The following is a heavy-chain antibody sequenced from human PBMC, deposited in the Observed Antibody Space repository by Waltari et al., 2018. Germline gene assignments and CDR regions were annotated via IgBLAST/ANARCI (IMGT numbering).Heavy chain of an antibody. CDR2: ISYNERNI. V-gene: IGHV3-30*04. D-gene: IGHD3-22*01. CDR1: EFTFSPYA. Sequence: QVQLVESGGGVVQPGRSLRLSCAASEFTFSPYAMHWVRQAPGKGLEWVAVISYNERNIYYVDSVKGRFTISRDNSQKMLYLQMNSLRAEDTAVYYCARDYCDRTNCHGMDVWGRGTTVTVSS. CDR3: ARDYCDRTNCHGMDV. J-gene: IGHJ6*02.